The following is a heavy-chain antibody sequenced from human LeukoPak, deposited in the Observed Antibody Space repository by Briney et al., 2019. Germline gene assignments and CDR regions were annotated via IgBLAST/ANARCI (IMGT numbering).Heavy chain of an antibody. CDR2: INSDGSST. D-gene: IGHD3-10*01. CDR3: ARVPTPGGLPGLADC. CDR1: GFTFSSYW. J-gene: IGHJ4*02. V-gene: IGHV3-74*01. Sequence: GGSLRLSCAASGFTFSSYWMHWVRQAPGKGLVWVSRINSDGSSTSYADSVKGRFTISRDNAKNTLYLQMNSLRVEDTAVYYCARVPTPGGLPGLADCWGQGTLVTVSS.